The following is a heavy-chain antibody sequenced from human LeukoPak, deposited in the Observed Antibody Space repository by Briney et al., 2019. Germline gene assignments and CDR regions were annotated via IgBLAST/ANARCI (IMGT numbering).Heavy chain of an antibody. V-gene: IGHV3-30*04. CDR1: GFTFSSYV. Sequence: GGSLRLSCAASGFTFSSYVMHWVRQAPGKGLEWVAIISYDGSNEYYADSVKGRFTISRVNSEKTLSLQMNGLRPEDTAVYFCAKDWGSKFASGSSYLDSWGQGTLVTVSS. CDR2: ISYDGSNE. J-gene: IGHJ4*02. CDR3: AKDWGSKFASGSSYLDS. D-gene: IGHD3-10*01.